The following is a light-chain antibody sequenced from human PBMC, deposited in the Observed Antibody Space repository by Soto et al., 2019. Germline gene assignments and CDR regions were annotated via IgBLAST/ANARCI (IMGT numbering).Light chain of an antibody. Sequence: EIVMTQSPATLSVSPGERATLSCRASQSVSSNLAWYQQKPGQTPRLLIYGASTRATGIPARFSGSGSGTEFTLTISSLQSEDFADYYCQQYNNWPWTFGQGIKVEIK. CDR2: GAS. V-gene: IGKV3-15*01. CDR3: QQYNNWPWT. J-gene: IGKJ1*01. CDR1: QSVSSN.